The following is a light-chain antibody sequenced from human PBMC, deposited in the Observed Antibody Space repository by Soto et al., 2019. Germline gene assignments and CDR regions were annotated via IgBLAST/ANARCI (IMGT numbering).Light chain of an antibody. CDR3: QQTHSSPPT. CDR2: TAS. V-gene: IGKV1D-12*01. CDR1: RGISSW. Sequence: DIQMTQSPSSVSASVGDSVTITCRASRGISSWLAWYQQRLGKAPKLLIYTASSLRSGIPLRFSGSASGTQSALTINSLQREDLATYYCQQTHSSPPTVGQGTRLDI. J-gene: IGKJ5*01.